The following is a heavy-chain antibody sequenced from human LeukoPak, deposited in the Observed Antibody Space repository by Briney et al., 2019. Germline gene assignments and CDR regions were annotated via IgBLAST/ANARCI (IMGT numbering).Heavy chain of an antibody. CDR3: ARDGYCSGGSCHFLAPFDY. V-gene: IGHV1-18*01. J-gene: IGHJ4*02. D-gene: IGHD2-15*01. CDR2: ISAYNGNT. CDR1: GYTFTSYG. Sequence: GASVKVSCKASGYTFTSYGISWVRQAPGQGLEWMGWISAYNGNTNYAQKLQGRVTMTTDTSTSTAYMELRSLGSDDTAVYYCARDGYCSGGSCHFLAPFDYWGQGTLVTVSS.